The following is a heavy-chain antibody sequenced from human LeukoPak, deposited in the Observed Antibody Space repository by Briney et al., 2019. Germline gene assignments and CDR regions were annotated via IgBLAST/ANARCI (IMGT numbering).Heavy chain of an antibody. CDR1: GGSISSSNW. CDR3: ARSTHGDWAAFDY. CDR2: IYHSGST. Sequence: SGTLSLTCAVSGGSISSSNWWSWVRQPPGKGLEWIGEIYHSGSTNYNPSLKSRVTISVDKSKNQSSLKLSSVTAADTAVYYCARSTHGDWAAFDYWGQGTLVTVSS. J-gene: IGHJ4*02. V-gene: IGHV4-4*02. D-gene: IGHD4-17*01.